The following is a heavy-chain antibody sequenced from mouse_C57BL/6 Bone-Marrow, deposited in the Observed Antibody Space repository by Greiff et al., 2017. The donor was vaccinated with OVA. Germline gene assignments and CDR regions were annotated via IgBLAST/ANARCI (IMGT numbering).Heavy chain of an antibody. CDR1: GYTFTSYW. Sequence: VKLQQPGAELVKPGASVKMSCKASGYTFTSYWITWVKQRPGQGLEWIGDIYPGSGSTNYNEKFKSKATLTVDTSSSTAYMQLSSLTSEDSAVYYCAEGAYYGSTDWYFDVWGTGTTVTVSS. J-gene: IGHJ1*03. CDR2: IYPGSGST. D-gene: IGHD1-1*01. V-gene: IGHV1-55*01. CDR3: AEGAYYGSTDWYFDV.